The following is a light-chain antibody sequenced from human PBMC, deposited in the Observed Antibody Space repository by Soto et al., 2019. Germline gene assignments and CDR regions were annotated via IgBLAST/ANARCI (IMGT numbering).Light chain of an antibody. CDR3: QKYNGAPPET. Sequence: DIQMTQSPSSLSATVGDRVTITCRASQDISNYLAWHQQKPGKVPKLLIYAASTLQPGVPSRFSGSGSGTDLTLTISSLQPEDVATYYCQKYNGAPPETFGPGTKVAIK. CDR1: QDISNY. CDR2: AAS. V-gene: IGKV1-27*01. J-gene: IGKJ3*01.